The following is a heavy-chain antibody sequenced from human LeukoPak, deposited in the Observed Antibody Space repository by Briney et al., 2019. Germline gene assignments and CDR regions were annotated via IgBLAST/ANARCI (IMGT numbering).Heavy chain of an antibody. V-gene: IGHV3-15*01. CDR3: TSYQSSYYATDAFDI. CDR2: IKSKTDGGTT. Sequence: PGGSLRLSCAASGFTFSNAWMSWVRQAPGKGLEWVGRIKSKTDGGTTDYAAPVKGRFTISRDDSKNTLYLQMNSLKTEDTAVYYCTSYQSSYYATDAFDIWGQGIMVTVSS. CDR1: GFTFSNAW. J-gene: IGHJ3*02. D-gene: IGHD3-10*01.